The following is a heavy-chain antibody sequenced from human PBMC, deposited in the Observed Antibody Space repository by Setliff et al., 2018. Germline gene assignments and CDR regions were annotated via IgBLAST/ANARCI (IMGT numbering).Heavy chain of an antibody. D-gene: IGHD1-26*01. J-gene: IGHJ3*02. V-gene: IGHV3-9*01. CDR2: ISWNSGSI. Sequence: GGSLRLSCAASGFTFSSYAMHWVRQAPGKGLEWVSGISWNSGSIGYADSVKGRFTISRDNAKNTVYLQMNSLRVEDTAVYYCIRDWGGVGATNGFDIWGQGTMVTVSS. CDR3: IRDWGGVGATNGFDI. CDR1: GFTFSSYA.